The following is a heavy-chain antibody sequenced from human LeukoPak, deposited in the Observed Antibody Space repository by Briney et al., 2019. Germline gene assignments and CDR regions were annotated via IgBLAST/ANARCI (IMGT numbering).Heavy chain of an antibody. Sequence: GGSLRLSCAASGFTFSTYWMHWVRQAPGEGPVWVSRINPDGSTTTYADSVKGRFTISRDNAKNTLYLQMNSLRAEDTAVYYCARETGRRGNDAFDIWGQGTMVTVSS. J-gene: IGHJ3*02. V-gene: IGHV3-74*01. CDR3: ARETGRRGNDAFDI. CDR1: GFTFSTYW. D-gene: IGHD3-16*01. CDR2: INPDGSTT.